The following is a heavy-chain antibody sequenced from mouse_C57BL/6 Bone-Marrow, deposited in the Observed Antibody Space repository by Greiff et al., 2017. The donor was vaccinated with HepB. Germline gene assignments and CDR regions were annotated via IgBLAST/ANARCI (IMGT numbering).Heavy chain of an antibody. CDR3: ARPEDSNFSWFAY. CDR2: INPDSSTI. CDR1: GIDFSRYW. J-gene: IGHJ3*01. V-gene: IGHV4-1*01. D-gene: IGHD2-5*01. Sequence: EVKLQESGGGLVQPGGSLKLSCAASGIDFSRYWMSWVRRAPGKGLEWIGEINPDSSTINYAPSLKDKFIISRDNAKNTLYLQMSKVRSEDTALYYCARPEDSNFSWFAYWGQGTLVTVSA.